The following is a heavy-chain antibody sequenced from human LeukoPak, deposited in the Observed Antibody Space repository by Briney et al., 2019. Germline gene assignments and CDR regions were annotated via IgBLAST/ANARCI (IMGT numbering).Heavy chain of an antibody. CDR1: GFTFSSYS. Sequence: GGSLRLSCAASGFTFSSYSMNWVRQAPGKGLEWVSSISSSSSYIYYADSVKGRFTISRDNAENPLYLQMNSLRAGDTAVYYCARDLVLRWSSEGAFDYWGQGTLVTVSS. CDR3: ARDLVLRWSSEGAFDY. CDR2: ISSSSSYI. D-gene: IGHD4-23*01. J-gene: IGHJ4*02. V-gene: IGHV3-21*01.